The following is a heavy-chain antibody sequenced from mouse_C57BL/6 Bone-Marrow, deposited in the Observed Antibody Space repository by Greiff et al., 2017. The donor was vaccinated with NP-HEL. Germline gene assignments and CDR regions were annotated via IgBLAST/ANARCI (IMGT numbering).Heavy chain of an antibody. J-gene: IGHJ1*03. CDR3: ARSGFDGEGYFDV. V-gene: IGHV1-55*01. D-gene: IGHD1-2*01. CDR1: GYTFTSYW. Sequence: SGAELVKPGASVKMSCKASGYTFTSYWITWVKQRPGQGLEWIGDIYPGSGSTNYNEKFKSKATLTVDTSSSTAYMQLSSLTSEDSAVYYCARSGFDGEGYFDVWGTGTTVTVSS. CDR2: IYPGSGST.